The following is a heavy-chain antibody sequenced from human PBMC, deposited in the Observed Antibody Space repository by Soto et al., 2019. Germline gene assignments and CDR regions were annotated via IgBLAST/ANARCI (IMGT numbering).Heavy chain of an antibody. CDR3: AKDRAGVVAATTFDY. J-gene: IGHJ4*02. V-gene: IGHV3-23*01. D-gene: IGHD2-15*01. CDR1: GFTFSTYA. Sequence: GGSLRLSCAASGFTFSTYAMTWVRQAPGKGLEWVSSISTRGATYYADSVKGRFTISRDNSKNMVYLQMNSLRAEDTALYYCAKDRAGVVAATTFDYWGQGTLVTVSS. CDR2: ISTRGAT.